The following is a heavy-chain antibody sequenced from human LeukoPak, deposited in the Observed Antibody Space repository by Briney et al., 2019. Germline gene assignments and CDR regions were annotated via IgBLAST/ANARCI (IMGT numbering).Heavy chain of an antibody. CDR3: ARRPSPGDQLVRPFRDN. CDR1: SYSISIVYY. CDR2: FYHGGST. D-gene: IGHD6-6*01. V-gene: IGHV4-38-2*01. Sequence: SETLSLNSAVSSYSISIVYYWGWTRRPPGKRHEWIGIFYHGGSTPHNLSLKVRVTWPVETSRNQFPLNMNIVTAADTAVYYCARRPSPGDQLVRPFRDNWGQGTLVTVFS. J-gene: IGHJ4*02.